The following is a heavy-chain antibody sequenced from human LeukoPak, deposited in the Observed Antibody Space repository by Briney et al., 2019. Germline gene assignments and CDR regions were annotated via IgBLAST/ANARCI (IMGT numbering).Heavy chain of an antibody. CDR1: AGSVSNGNYY. CDR2: IYYTGTT. J-gene: IGHJ5*02. V-gene: IGHV4-61*01. D-gene: IGHD6-13*01. CDR3: ARDAAAEGWFDP. Sequence: SETLSLTCTVSAGSVSNGNYYWSWLRQPPGKALEWIGYIYYTGTTYYIPSLEGRVTISVDTSKNQFSVKLNSVTAADTAVYYCARDAAAEGWFDPWGQGTLVTVSS.